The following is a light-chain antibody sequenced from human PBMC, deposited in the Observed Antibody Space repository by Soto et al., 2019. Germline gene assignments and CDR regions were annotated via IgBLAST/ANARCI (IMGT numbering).Light chain of an antibody. J-gene: IGKJ1*01. CDR1: QSVSSN. V-gene: IGKV3D-15*01. CDR2: GAS. CDR3: QHSAVFLWP. Sequence: IRMSKSLATVSVYPGERATLSCRASQSVSSNLAWYQQKPGQAPRRLIYGASSRATGIPDRFSGRGFGTDFTLTISRLEPEDFAVYYCQHSAVFLWPFGQVTK.